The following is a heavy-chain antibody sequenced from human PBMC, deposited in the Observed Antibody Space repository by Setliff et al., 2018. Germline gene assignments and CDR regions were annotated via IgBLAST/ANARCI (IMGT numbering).Heavy chain of an antibody. CDR2: ISHSGST. D-gene: IGHD6-13*01. Sequence: PSETLSLTCAVYGGSFSTYYWSWIRQPPGKGLEWIGEISHSGSTNYNPSLKSRVTMSVDTSKNYFSLDVSSVTAADTAVYYCVRESRSTWYRRDFWGQGTLVTVSS. V-gene: IGHV4-34*01. J-gene: IGHJ4*02. CDR3: VRESRSTWYRRDF. CDR1: GGSFSTYY.